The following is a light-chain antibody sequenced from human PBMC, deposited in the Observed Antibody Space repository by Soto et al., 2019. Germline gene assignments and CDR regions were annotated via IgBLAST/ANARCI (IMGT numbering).Light chain of an antibody. CDR1: QRVRSSY. J-gene: IGKJ2*01. CDR3: QRYGSSPSFT. V-gene: IGKV3-20*01. CDR2: GAS. Sequence: EIVLTQSPGTLSLSPGERATLSCRASQRVRSSYLAWYQQKPGQAPRLLIYGASTRATGIPDRFSGSGSGTDFTLTISRLEPEDFAVYFCQRYGSSPSFTFGQGTKVEI.